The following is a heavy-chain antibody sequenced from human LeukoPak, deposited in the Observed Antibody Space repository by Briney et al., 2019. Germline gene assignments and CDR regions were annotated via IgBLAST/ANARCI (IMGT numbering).Heavy chain of an antibody. D-gene: IGHD5-18*01. V-gene: IGHV3-73*01. CDR3: ARVPAGYGYGPWEWDYYQYMDV. J-gene: IGHJ6*03. CDR2: IRSKANSYAT. Sequence: GGSLKLSCAASGFTFSGSAMHWVRQASGKGLEWVGRIRSKANSYATAYAASVKGRFTISRDDSKNTAYLQMNSLKTEDTAVYYCARVPAGYGYGPWEWDYYQYMDVWGTGTTVTVSS. CDR1: GFTFSGSA.